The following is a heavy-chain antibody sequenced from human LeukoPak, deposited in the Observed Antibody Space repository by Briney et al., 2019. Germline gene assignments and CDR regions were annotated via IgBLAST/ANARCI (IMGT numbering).Heavy chain of an antibody. V-gene: IGHV4-38-2*02. CDR1: GYSISSGYH. J-gene: IGHJ4*02. CDR2: IYHSAIT. Sequence: SETLSLTCTVAGYSISSGYHWGWIRQPPGKGLEWIGSIYHSAITFYNPSLKSRVTMSVDTSKNQFSLKLNSVTAADTAVYYCGRVWSVGTSPYYFEYWGQGTLATVSS. D-gene: IGHD4-23*01. CDR3: GRVWSVGTSPYYFEY.